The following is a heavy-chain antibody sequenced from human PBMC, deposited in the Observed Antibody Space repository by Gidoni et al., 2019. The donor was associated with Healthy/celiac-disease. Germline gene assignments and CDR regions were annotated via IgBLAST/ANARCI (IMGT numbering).Heavy chain of an antibody. CDR3: AKDLRGRYFDWFDY. CDR1: GFTFSIYA. CDR2: ISGSGGST. J-gene: IGHJ4*02. V-gene: IGHV3-23*01. D-gene: IGHD3-9*01. Sequence: EVQLLESGGGLVQPGGSLRLACAASGFTFSIYAMSWVRQDPGKGLDCVSSISGSGGSTYYADSVKGRFTISRDNSKNTLYLQMNSLRAEDTAVYYCAKDLRGRYFDWFDYWGQGTLVTVSS.